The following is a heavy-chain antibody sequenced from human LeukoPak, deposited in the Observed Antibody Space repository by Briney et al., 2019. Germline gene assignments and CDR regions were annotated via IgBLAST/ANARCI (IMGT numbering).Heavy chain of an antibody. CDR3: ARGIQQWYFWDF. CDR1: AFTFSTYA. J-gene: IGHJ4*02. Sequence: GGSMTLSRAAAAFTFSTYAIHWVRQAPGKGLEWVEVVWFDGNYQDYADSVKGRLTVCRDNFKNTVYLQINSLRADDTAVYYWARGIQQWYFWDFWGQGALVTVCS. CDR2: VWFDGNYQ. D-gene: IGHD5-18*01. V-gene: IGHV3-33*01.